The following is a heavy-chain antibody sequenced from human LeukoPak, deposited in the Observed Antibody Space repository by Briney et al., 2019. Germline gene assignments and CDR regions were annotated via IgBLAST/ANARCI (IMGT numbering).Heavy chain of an antibody. Sequence: SETLSLTRTVSGGSISSSSYYWGWIRQPPGKGLEWIGSIYYTGTTYYNPSLKSRVTISVDTSKNQFSLKLSSVTAADTAVYYCARILDYWGQGTLVTVPS. CDR1: GGSISSSSYY. CDR3: ARILDY. J-gene: IGHJ4*02. CDR2: IYYTGTT. V-gene: IGHV4-39*07. D-gene: IGHD2-15*01.